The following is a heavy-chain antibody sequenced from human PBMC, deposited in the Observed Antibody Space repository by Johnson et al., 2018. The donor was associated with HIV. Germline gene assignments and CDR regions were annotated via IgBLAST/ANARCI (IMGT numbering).Heavy chain of an antibody. CDR3: VRAARWNRNAFDV. CDR1: GFTFSSYA. CDR2: ISYDGSKK. V-gene: IGHV3-30*04. J-gene: IGHJ3*01. Sequence: QVQLVESGGGVVQPGRSLRLSCAASGFTFSSYAMHWVRQAPGKGLEWVAVISYDGSKKYYADSVKGRFTISRDNSKNTLYLQMNSLRNEDTAVYYCVRAARWNRNAFDVWGQGRMVTVSS. D-gene: IGHD1-14*01.